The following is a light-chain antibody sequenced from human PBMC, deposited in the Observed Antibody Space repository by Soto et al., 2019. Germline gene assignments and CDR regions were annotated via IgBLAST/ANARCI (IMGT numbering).Light chain of an antibody. CDR3: HQDNNWPRT. CDR2: GAS. J-gene: IGKJ4*01. V-gene: IGKV3-15*01. Sequence: EVVMTQSPATLSVSLGDRATLSCRASQSVSSNLAWNQQKPGQAPRRRIYGASARATGIPARFSGSGSGTEFTLSFSGLQAEDFAVYYFHQDNNWPRTVGGGTKLDIK. CDR1: QSVSSN.